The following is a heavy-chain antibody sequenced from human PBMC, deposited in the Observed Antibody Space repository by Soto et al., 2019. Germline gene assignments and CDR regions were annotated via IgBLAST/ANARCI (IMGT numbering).Heavy chain of an antibody. CDR1: GFSLSTSGVG. Sequence: QITLKVSGPTLMKPTQTLTLTCTFSGFSLSTSGVGVGWIRQPPGKALERPALIYWDYDKRYSPSLKTRLSFTKDTSNNKVDLTMTNIDPVDTASDSCAHSASKVATRRDGWFDSCGQGTLVTVSS. J-gene: IGHJ5*01. D-gene: IGHD5-12*01. CDR2: IYWDYDK. CDR3: AHSASKVATRRDGWFDS. V-gene: IGHV2-5*02.